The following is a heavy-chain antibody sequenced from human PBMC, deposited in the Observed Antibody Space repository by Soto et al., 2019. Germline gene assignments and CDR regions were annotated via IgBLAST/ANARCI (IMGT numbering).Heavy chain of an antibody. Sequence: PSETLSLTCTVSGGSISSYYSSWIRQPPGKGLEWIGYIYYSGSTNYNPSLKSRVTISVDTSKNPFSLKLSSVTAADTAVYYCARDRSAFDIWGQGTMVTVSS. V-gene: IGHV4-59*01. J-gene: IGHJ3*02. CDR2: IYYSGST. CDR1: GGSISSYY. CDR3: ARDRSAFDI.